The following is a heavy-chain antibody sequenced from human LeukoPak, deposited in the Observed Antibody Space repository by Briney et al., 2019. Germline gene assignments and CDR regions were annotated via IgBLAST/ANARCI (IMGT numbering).Heavy chain of an antibody. Sequence: SETLSLTCSVSGDSINSNYWSWMRQPPGQGLEWIGYIYYGGSTNYNPSPKSRVSMSVDTSKNQFSLNLSAVTAADAAVYHCARLLAGCPGGRCRAHFDYWGQGTVVTVSA. V-gene: IGHV4-59*01. CDR1: GDSINSNY. CDR2: IYYGGST. D-gene: IGHD2-15*01. CDR3: ARLLAGCPGGRCRAHFDY. J-gene: IGHJ4*02.